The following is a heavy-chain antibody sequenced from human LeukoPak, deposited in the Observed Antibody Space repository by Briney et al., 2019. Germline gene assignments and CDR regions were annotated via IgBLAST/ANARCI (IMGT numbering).Heavy chain of an antibody. D-gene: IGHD3-22*01. CDR3: VKDLSYESSGYVFDY. CDR1: GSIFEDYT. J-gene: IGHJ4*02. Sequence: GGSLRLSCAASGSIFEDYTMHWVRQAPGKTLEWVSLISWDGTTYYRDSVKGRFTISRDNSKNSLYLQMDTLTSEDTAFYYCVKDLSYESSGYVFDYWGQGTLVTVSS. CDR2: ISWDGTT. V-gene: IGHV3-43*01.